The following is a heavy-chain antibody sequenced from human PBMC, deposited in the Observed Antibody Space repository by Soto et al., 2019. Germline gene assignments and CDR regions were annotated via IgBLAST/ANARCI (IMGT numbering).Heavy chain of an antibody. V-gene: IGHV1-8*01. CDR3: ARERTGTTSMDV. J-gene: IGHJ6*02. CDR2: MNPNSGNT. D-gene: IGHD1-1*01. Sequence: QVQLVQSGAEVKKPGASVKVSCKASGYTFTSYDINWVRQATGQGLEWMGWMNPNSGNTGYAQKFRGRVTRTRNTSISTAYMELRSLRSEATAVYYCARERTGTTSMDVWGQGTTVTVSS. CDR1: GYTFTSYD.